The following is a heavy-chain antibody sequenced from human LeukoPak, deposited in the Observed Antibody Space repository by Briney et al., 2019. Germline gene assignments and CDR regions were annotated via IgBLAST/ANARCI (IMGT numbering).Heavy chain of an antibody. CDR3: ARDPGRYDFWSGYYTPYYYYGMDV. V-gene: IGHV3-33*01. CDR1: GFTFSSYG. J-gene: IGHJ6*02. D-gene: IGHD3-3*01. CDR2: IWYDGSNK. Sequence: PGGSLRLSCEASGFTFSSYGMHWVRQAPGKGLDWVAVIWYDGSNKYYADSVKGRFTISRDNSKNTLYLQMNSLRAEDTAVYYCARDPGRYDFWSGYYTPYYYYGMDVWGQGTTVTVSS.